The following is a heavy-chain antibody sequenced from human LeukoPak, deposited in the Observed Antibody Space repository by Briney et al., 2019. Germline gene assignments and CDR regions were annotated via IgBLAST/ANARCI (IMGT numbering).Heavy chain of an antibody. CDR1: GFTFSGSA. CDR2: VNGAGGST. V-gene: IGHV3-23*01. Sequence: PGGSLRLSCAASGFTFSGSAMSWVRQAPGKGLEWVSAVNGAGGSTYYADAVKGRFTISRDNSKNTLYLQMNSLRAEDTAVYYCAKGLGDFWSGNPNWFDPWGQGTLVTVSS. D-gene: IGHD3-3*01. CDR3: AKGLGDFWSGNPNWFDP. J-gene: IGHJ5*02.